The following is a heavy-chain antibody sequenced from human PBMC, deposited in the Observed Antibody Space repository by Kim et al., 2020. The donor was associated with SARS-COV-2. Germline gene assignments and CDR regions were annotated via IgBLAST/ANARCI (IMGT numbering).Heavy chain of an antibody. CDR3: ARTGDTAMVTRDLYYYGMDV. D-gene: IGHD5-18*01. CDR1: GFTVSSNY. Sequence: GGSLRLSCAASGFTVSSNYMSWVRQAPGKGLEWVSVIYSGGSTYYADSVKGRFTISRDNSKNTLYLQMNSLRAEDTAVYYCARTGDTAMVTRDLYYYGMDVWGQGTTVTVSS. CDR2: IYSGGST. V-gene: IGHV3-53*01. J-gene: IGHJ6*02.